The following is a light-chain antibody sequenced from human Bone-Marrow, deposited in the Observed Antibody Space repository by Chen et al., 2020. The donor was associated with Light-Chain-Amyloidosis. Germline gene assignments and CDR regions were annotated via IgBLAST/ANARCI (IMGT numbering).Light chain of an antibody. CDR2: ENN. CDR1: NSNIGINY. V-gene: IGLV1-51*02. Sequence: QSVLTQPPSVSAAPGQKVTISCSGSNSNIGINYVSWYQQLPGTSPKLLIYENNQRPSEVPDRFSGSKSGTSATLGVAGLQTGDEAAYYCATWDSSLSVWMFGGGTKLTVL. CDR3: ATWDSSLSVWM. J-gene: IGLJ3*02.